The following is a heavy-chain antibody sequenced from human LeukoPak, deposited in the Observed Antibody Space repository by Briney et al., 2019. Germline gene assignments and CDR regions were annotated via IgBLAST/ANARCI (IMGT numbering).Heavy chain of an antibody. CDR3: ARTSSSGLVGGYYFDY. D-gene: IGHD6-19*01. Sequence: SETLSLTCAVYGGSFSGYYWSWIRQPPGKGLEWIGEINHSGDTNYNPSLKSRVTMSVDMSKNQFSLKLTSVISADTAVYYCARTSSSGLVGGYYFDYWGQGTLVTVSS. J-gene: IGHJ4*02. CDR1: GGSFSGYY. V-gene: IGHV4-34*01. CDR2: INHSGDT.